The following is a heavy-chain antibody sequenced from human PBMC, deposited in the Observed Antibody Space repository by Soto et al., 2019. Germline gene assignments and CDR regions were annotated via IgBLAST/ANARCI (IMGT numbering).Heavy chain of an antibody. Sequence: EVQLLESGGGLVQPGGSLRLSCAASGFTFNSYAMTWVRLAPGKGLEWVSAISGSGGATYYADSVKGRFTISRDNSKNTLYLQMNSLRGEDTAVYYCAKGQIAAVGTYDCWGQGTLVTVSS. J-gene: IGHJ4*02. CDR2: ISGSGGAT. CDR3: AKGQIAAVGTYDC. CDR1: GFTFNSYA. V-gene: IGHV3-23*01. D-gene: IGHD6-13*01.